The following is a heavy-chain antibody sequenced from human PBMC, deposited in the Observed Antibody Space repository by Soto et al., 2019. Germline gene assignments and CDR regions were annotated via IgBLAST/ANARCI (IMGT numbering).Heavy chain of an antibody. J-gene: IGHJ3*02. CDR2: TYYRSKWYN. CDR1: GDSVSSNSAV. D-gene: IGHD2-2*02. V-gene: IGHV6-1*01. Sequence: PSQTRSLTCAISGDSVSSNSAVWHWIRQSPSRNLEWLGRTYYRSKWYNDCAVSVKSRITINPDTSKNQFSLQLNSVTPEDTVVYYCARRRVPSGIDAFDIWGQGTMVTVSS. CDR3: ARRRVPSGIDAFDI.